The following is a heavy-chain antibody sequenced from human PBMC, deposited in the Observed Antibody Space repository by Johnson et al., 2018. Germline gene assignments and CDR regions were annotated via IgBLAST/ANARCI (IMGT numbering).Heavy chain of an antibody. Sequence: QVQLVQSGGGVVQPGRSLRLSCAASGFTFSTYAMHWVRQAPGKGLEWVSVISYDESNKDYAESVKGRFTISRETSKNTLYLEMNSLGVEDTAVYYWAKDGRHTLRPAAYFQHWGQGTLVTVSS. V-gene: IGHV3-30*18. J-gene: IGHJ1*01. CDR1: GFTFSTYA. CDR2: ISYDESNK. CDR3: AKDGRHTLRPAAYFQH. D-gene: IGHD2-15*01.